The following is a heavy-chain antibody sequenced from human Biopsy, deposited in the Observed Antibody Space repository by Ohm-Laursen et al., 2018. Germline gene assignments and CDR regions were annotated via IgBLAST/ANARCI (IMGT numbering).Heavy chain of an antibody. CDR1: GGSINSGGHF. CDR2: IYDNGDT. V-gene: IGHV4-31*01. Sequence: TLSLTCSVSGGSINSGGHFWGWVRQSPGKGLEWIGYIYDNGDTYYNPSLMSLVSISADTSKNQASLRLNSVTAADTAVYYCARDYDTSGYYYVSWGQGTLVTVSS. J-gene: IGHJ5*02. CDR3: ARDYDTSGYYYVS. D-gene: IGHD3-22*01.